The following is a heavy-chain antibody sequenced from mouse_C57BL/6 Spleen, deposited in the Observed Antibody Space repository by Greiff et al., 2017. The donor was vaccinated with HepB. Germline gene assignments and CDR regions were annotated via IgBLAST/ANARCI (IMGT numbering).Heavy chain of an antibody. D-gene: IGHD4-1*02. Sequence: ESGAELVKPGASVKLSCKASGYTFTSYWMHWVKQRPGQGLEWIGMIHPNSGSTNYNEKFKSKATLTVDKSSSTAYMQLSSLTSEDSAVYYCARSQLGPYYFDYWGQGTTLTVSS. CDR1: GYTFTSYW. V-gene: IGHV1-64*01. J-gene: IGHJ2*01. CDR2: IHPNSGST. CDR3: ARSQLGPYYFDY.